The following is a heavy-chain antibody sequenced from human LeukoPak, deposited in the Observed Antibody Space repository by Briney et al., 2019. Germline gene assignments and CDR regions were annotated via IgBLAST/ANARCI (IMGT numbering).Heavy chain of an antibody. Sequence: TGGSLRLTRAASGFSFDEYAMHWVRQVPGKGLEWVSGISYSSNTIGYVDSVKGRFTISRDNAKHSLYLQMNSLRAEDTALYYCTKDPGGSSQLGDAFDVWGQGTMVSVSS. CDR2: ISYSSNTI. V-gene: IGHV3-9*01. J-gene: IGHJ3*01. D-gene: IGHD4-23*01. CDR3: TKDPGGSSQLGDAFDV. CDR1: GFSFDEYA.